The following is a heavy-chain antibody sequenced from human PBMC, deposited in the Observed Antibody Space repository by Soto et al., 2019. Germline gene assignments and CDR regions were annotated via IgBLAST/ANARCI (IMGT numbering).Heavy chain of an antibody. CDR3: ARGLGGVPAAIWTAFDI. Sequence: SETLSLTCAVYGGSFSGYYWSWIRQPPGKGLEWIGEINHSGSTNYNPSLKSRVTISVDTSKNQFSLKLSSVTAADTAVYYCARGLGGVPAAIWTAFDIWGQGTMVTVSS. CDR2: INHSGST. D-gene: IGHD2-2*01. CDR1: GGSFSGYY. V-gene: IGHV4-34*01. J-gene: IGHJ3*02.